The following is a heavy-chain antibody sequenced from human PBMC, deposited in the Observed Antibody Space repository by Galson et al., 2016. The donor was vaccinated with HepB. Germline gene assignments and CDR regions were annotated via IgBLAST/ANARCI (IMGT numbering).Heavy chain of an antibody. Sequence: SLRLSCAASGFTFSTSAMSWVRQAPGKGLEWVSTFSGSGGSTYYADSVKGRFTISRDNSKNTLYLQMNTLRAEDTAVYYSAKSPPVNMAVPYFDYWGQGTLVTVSS. CDR2: FSGSGGST. J-gene: IGHJ4*02. CDR3: AKSPPVNMAVPYFDY. D-gene: IGHD6-19*01. V-gene: IGHV3-23*01. CDR1: GFTFSTSA.